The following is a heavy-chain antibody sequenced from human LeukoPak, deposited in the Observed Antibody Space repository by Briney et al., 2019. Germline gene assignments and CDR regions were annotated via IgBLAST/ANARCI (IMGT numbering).Heavy chain of an antibody. CDR1: GFTVSSNY. CDR3: AKDSAKKYDDY. D-gene: IGHD2/OR15-2a*01. CDR2: IYSGGST. J-gene: IGHJ4*02. Sequence: GGSLRLSCAASGFTVSSNYMSWVRQAPGKGLEWVSVIYSGGSTYYADSVKGRFTISRDNSKNTLYLQMNGLRAEDTAVYYCAKDSAKKYDDYWGQGTLVTVSS. V-gene: IGHV3-66*01.